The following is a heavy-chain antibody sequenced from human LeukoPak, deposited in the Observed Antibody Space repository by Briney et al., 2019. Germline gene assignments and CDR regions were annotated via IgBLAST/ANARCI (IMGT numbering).Heavy chain of an antibody. V-gene: IGHV4-39*06. J-gene: IGHJ4*02. D-gene: IGHD3-22*01. CDR3: ARLYYPYYYDSSGYYPLDY. CDR2: IYYSGST. Sequence: PSETLSLTCTVSGGSISSSSYYWGWIRQPPGKGLEWIGSIYYSGSTYYNPSLKSRVTISVDTSKNQFTLKLSSVTAADTAVYYCARLYYPYYYDSSGYYPLDYWGQGTLVTVSS. CDR1: GGSISSSSYY.